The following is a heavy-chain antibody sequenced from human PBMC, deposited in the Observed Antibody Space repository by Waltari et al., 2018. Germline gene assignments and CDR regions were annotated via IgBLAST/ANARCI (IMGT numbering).Heavy chain of an antibody. J-gene: IGHJ4*02. Sequence: QVQLQESGPGLVKPSETLSLTCTVSGGSISSHYWSWIRQPPGKGLEWIGYIYYSGSTNYNHSLKSRVTISVDTTKNQFSLKLSSVTAAETAVYYCARDHLPGAYFDYWGQGTLVTVSS. CDR2: IYYSGST. V-gene: IGHV4-59*11. CDR1: GGSISSHY. D-gene: IGHD7-27*01. CDR3: ARDHLPGAYFDY.